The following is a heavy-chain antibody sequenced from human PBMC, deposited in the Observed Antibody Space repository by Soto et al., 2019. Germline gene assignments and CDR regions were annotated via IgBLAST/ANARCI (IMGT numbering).Heavy chain of an antibody. CDR2: IYYSGSS. V-gene: IGHV4-61*08. CDR1: GGSISSGGYS. CDR3: ARHSNEYRKSLDY. Sequence: SETLSLTCAVSGGSISSGGYSWSWIRQPPGKGLEWIGYIYYSGSSNSNPSLKSRVTISVDTSKNQFSLKLSSVTAADTAVYYCARHSNEYRKSLDYWGQGTLVTVSS. D-gene: IGHD6-13*01. J-gene: IGHJ4*02.